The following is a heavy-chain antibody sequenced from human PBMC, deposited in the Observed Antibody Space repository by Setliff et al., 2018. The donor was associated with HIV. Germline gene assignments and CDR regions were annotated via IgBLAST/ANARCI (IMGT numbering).Heavy chain of an antibody. CDR1: GDSISSGYY. Sequence: SETLSLTCTVSGDSISSGYYWGWIRQPPGKGLEWIGSIYHSGSTYYNPSLKSRVTISVDTSKNQFSLKLTSVTAADTAVYYCARGQGCGGGCHYAFEMWGQGTMVTVSS. CDR2: IYHSGST. V-gene: IGHV4-38-2*02. J-gene: IGHJ3*02. CDR3: ARGQGCGGGCHYAFEM. D-gene: IGHD2-21*02.